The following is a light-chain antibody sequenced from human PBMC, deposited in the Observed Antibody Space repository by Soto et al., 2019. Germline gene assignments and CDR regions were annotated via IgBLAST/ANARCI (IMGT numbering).Light chain of an antibody. CDR1: SSDVGSYNL. CDR2: EVS. Sequence: QSVPTQPASVSGSPGQSITISCTGTSSDVGSYNLVSWYQQHPGKAPKLMICEVSKRPSGVSNRFSGSKSGNTASLTISGLQAEDEADYYCCSYAGSSTVFGTGTKLTVL. V-gene: IGLV2-23*02. J-gene: IGLJ1*01. CDR3: CSYAGSSTV.